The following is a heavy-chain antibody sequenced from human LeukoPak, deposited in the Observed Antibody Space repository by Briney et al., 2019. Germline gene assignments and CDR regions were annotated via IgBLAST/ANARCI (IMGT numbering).Heavy chain of an antibody. CDR1: GFTVSTNF. V-gene: IGHV3-53*01. CDR3: ARGYCTGTNCLVDY. Sequence: GGSLRLSCAASGFTVSTNFMNWVRQAPGKGLEWVSIMYSGGSTYYADSVKDRFTISRDDSKNTVCLQMNSLRADDTAMYYCARGYCTGTNCLVDYWGQGTLVTVSS. D-gene: IGHD2-8*02. J-gene: IGHJ4*02. CDR2: MYSGGST.